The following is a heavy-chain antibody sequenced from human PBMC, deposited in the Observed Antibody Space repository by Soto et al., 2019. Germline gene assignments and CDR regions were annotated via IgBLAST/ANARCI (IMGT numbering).Heavy chain of an antibody. D-gene: IGHD6-25*01. CDR3: VRYQEAAAFND. Sequence: QVQLVQSGAEVRKPGASVKVSCKASGFPFTSLDINWVRQAPGQGLEWVGYMTPSGYIGFAQKFRGRVSMTRDASTSTVSMELSSLRSDDTAVYYCVRYQEAAAFNDWGQGTLVTVSS. CDR2: MTPSGYI. V-gene: IGHV1-8*01. J-gene: IGHJ4*02. CDR1: GFPFTSLD.